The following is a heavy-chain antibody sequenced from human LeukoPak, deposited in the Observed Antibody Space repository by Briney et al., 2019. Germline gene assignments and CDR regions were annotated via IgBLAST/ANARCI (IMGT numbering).Heavy chain of an antibody. CDR3: ARDRIVVAGTESSFDY. CDR1: GYTFTSYD. D-gene: IGHD6-19*01. J-gene: IGHJ4*02. CDR2: MNPNSGNT. V-gene: IGHV1-8*03. Sequence: ASVKVSCKASGYTFTSYDINWVRQATGQGLEWMGWMNPNSGNTGYAQKFQGRVTITRNTSISTAYMELSSLRAEDTAVYYCARDRIVVAGTESSFDYWGQGTLVTVSS.